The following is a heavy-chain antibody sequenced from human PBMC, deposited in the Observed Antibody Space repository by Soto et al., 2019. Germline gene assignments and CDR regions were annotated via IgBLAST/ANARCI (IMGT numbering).Heavy chain of an antibody. D-gene: IGHD3-9*01. CDR2: ITHSAST. CDR1: GGSFSGYY. V-gene: IGHV4-34*01. Sequence: LETLSLTWAVYGGSFSGYYWSWIRQPPGKGLEWIGDITHSASTNYNPSLKSRVAISADMSKNQFSLKLSSVTAADTAVYYCARVRYFAPDPWGQGTLVTVSS. J-gene: IGHJ5*02. CDR3: ARVRYFAPDP.